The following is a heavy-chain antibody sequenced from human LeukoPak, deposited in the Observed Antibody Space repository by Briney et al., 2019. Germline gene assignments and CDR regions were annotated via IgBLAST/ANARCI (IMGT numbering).Heavy chain of an antibody. V-gene: IGHV3-74*01. Sequence: GGSLRLSCAASRFTFSSYWMHWVRQAPGKGLVWVSRINSDGSSTSYADSVKGRFTISRDNAKNTLYLQMNSLRAEDTAVYYCAKGGKWDVTPFDYWGQGTLVTVSS. CDR2: INSDGSST. J-gene: IGHJ4*02. CDR3: AKGGKWDVTPFDY. D-gene: IGHD1-26*01. CDR1: RFTFSSYW.